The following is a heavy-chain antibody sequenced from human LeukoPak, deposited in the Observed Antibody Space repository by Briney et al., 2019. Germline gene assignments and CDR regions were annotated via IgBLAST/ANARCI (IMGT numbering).Heavy chain of an antibody. CDR1: GFTFSSYA. V-gene: IGHV3-23*01. D-gene: IGHD4-23*01. CDR2: ISGSGGST. CDR3: AKTETPGFVYY. Sequence: PGGSLRLSCAASGFTFSSYAMSWVGKAPGKGLEWVSAISGSGGSTYYADSVKGRFTISRDNSKNTLYLQMNSLRAEDTAVYYCAKTETPGFVYYWGQGTLVTVSS. J-gene: IGHJ4*02.